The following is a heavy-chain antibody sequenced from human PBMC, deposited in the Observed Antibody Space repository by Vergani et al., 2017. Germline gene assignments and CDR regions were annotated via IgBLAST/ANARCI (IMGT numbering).Heavy chain of an antibody. D-gene: IGHD2-2*01. CDR3: ARDFWGSTSDYYYYGMDV. Sequence: QVQLVQSGAEVKKPGASVKVSCKASGYTFTSYGISWVRQAPGQGLEWMGWISAYNGNTNYAQKLQGRVTMTTDTSTSTAYMGLRSLRSDDTAVYYCARDFWGSTSDYYYYGMDVWGQGTTVTVSS. CDR1: GYTFTSYG. CDR2: ISAYNGNT. J-gene: IGHJ6*02. V-gene: IGHV1-18*04.